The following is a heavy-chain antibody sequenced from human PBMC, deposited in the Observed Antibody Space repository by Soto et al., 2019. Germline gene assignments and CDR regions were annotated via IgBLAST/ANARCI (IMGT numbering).Heavy chain of an antibody. V-gene: IGHV3-13*01. CDR3: ARAYLRHGVAAPYYFDY. CDR1: GFTFSSYD. CDR2: IGTAGDT. D-gene: IGHD2-15*01. Sequence: EVQLVESGGGLVQPGGSLRLSCAASGFTFSSYDMHWVRQATGKGLEWVSAIGTAGDTYYPGSVKGRFTISRENAKNSLYLQMNRLRAEDTAVYYWARAYLRHGVAAPYYFDYWGQGTLVTVSS. J-gene: IGHJ4*02.